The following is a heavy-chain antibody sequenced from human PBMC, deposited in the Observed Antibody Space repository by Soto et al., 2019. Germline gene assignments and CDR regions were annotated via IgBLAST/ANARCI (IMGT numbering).Heavy chain of an antibody. CDR3: ARFITAMDTFDY. CDR2: ISYDGSNK. Sequence: SLRLSCAASGFTFSSYAMHWVRQAPGKGLEWVAVISYDGSNKYYADSVKGRFTISRDNSKNTLYLQMNSLRAEDTAVYYCARFITAMDTFDYWGQGTLVTVSS. D-gene: IGHD5-18*01. J-gene: IGHJ4*02. V-gene: IGHV3-30-3*01. CDR1: GFTFSSYA.